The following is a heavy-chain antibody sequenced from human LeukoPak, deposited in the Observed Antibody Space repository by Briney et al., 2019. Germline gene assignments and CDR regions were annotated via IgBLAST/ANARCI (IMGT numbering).Heavy chain of an antibody. CDR1: GFTFSSYW. CDR3: ARVGSRDGYNFIGY. J-gene: IGHJ4*02. Sequence: GGSLRLSCAASGFTFSSYWMSWVRQAPGKGLEWVANIKQDGSEKYYVDSVKGRFTISRDNAKNSLYLQMNSLRAEDTAVYYCARVGSRDGYNFIGYWGQGTLVTVSS. CDR2: IKQDGSEK. V-gene: IGHV3-7*01. D-gene: IGHD5-24*01.